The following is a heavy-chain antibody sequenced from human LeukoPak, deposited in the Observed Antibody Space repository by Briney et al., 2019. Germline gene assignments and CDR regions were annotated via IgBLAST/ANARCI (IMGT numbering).Heavy chain of an antibody. CDR3: ARQGYYGSGTYYSYFDY. CDR1: GFTFTNTF. V-gene: IGHV3-66*04. D-gene: IGHD3-10*01. Sequence: GGSLRLSCAASGFTFTNTFMSWVRQAPGEGLEWVSVIYNGGNTYYADSVKGRFTISADNSKNTIYLQMKSLRAEDTAVYYWARQGYYGSGTYYSYFDYWGQGTLLTVCS. CDR2: IYNGGNT. J-gene: IGHJ4*02.